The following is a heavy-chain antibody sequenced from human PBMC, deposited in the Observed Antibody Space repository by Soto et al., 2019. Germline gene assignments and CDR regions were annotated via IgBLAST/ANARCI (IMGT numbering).Heavy chain of an antibody. CDR3: ARTPDI. V-gene: IGHV4-30-2*01. CDR2: IYHSGST. J-gene: IGHJ3*02. Sequence: QLQLQESGSGLVKPSQTLSLTCAVSGGSISSGGYSWSWIRQPPGKGLAWIGDIYHSGSTYYNPSVKSRVTISVARCKHQFSLKLSSVTAADTAVYYCARTPDIWGQGTMVTVSS. CDR1: GGSISSGGYS.